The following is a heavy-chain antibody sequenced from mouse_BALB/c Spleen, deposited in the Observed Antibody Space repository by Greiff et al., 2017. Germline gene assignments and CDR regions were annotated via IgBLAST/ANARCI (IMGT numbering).Heavy chain of an antibody. D-gene: IGHD1-1*02. Sequence: VQLKQSGAELVRPGALVKLSCKASGFNIKDYYMHWVKQRPEQGLEWIGWIDPENGNTIYDPKFQGKASITADTSSNTAYLQLSSLTSEDTAVYYCARILSYWYFDVWGAGTTVTVSS. CDR1: GFNIKDYY. J-gene: IGHJ1*01. V-gene: IGHV14-1*02. CDR3: ARILSYWYFDV. CDR2: IDPENGNT.